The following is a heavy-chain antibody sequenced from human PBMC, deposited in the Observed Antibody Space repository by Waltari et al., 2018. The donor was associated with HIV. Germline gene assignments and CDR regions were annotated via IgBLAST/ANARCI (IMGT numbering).Heavy chain of an antibody. V-gene: IGHV4-38-2*01. CDR2: TSYSEGT. CDR1: GYSLSRGYN. CDR3: ARYGSGHRHFGY. D-gene: IGHD3-10*01. J-gene: IGHJ4*02. Sequence: QVQLQESGPGLVKPSETLSLICAVSGYSLSRGYNWGWIRQPPGEGLEWSGSTSYSEGTYYNPSLRSRVTISLDTSKNQFSLNLNSVTAADTAVYFCARYGSGHRHFGYWGQGTLVIVSS.